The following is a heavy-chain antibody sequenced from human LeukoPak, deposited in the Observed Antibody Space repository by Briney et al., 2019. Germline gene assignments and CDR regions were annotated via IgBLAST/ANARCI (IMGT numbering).Heavy chain of an antibody. CDR1: GGSFSGYY. V-gene: IGHV4-34*01. CDR3: ARGRRNSSSWYRDRGWFDP. CDR2: INHSGST. D-gene: IGHD6-13*01. Sequence: SETLSLTCAVYGGSFSGYYWSWIRQPPGKGLEWIGEINHSGSTNYNPSLKSRVTISVDTSKNQFPLKLSSVTAADTAVYYCARGRRNSSSWYRDRGWFDPWGQGTLVTVSS. J-gene: IGHJ5*02.